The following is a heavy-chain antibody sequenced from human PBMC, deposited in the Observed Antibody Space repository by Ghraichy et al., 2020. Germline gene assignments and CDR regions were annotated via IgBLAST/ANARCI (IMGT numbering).Heavy chain of an antibody. CDR2: INHSGST. CDR3: ARGRSRCTNGVCHGRLWYFDL. J-gene: IGHJ2*01. D-gene: IGHD2-8*01. V-gene: IGHV4-34*01. CDR1: GGSFSGYY. Sequence: SQTLSLTCAVYGGSFSGYYWSWIRQPPGKGLEWIGEINHSGSTNYNPSLKSRVTISVDTSKNQFSLKLSSVTAADTAVYYCARGRSRCTNGVCHGRLWYFDLWGRGTLVTVSS.